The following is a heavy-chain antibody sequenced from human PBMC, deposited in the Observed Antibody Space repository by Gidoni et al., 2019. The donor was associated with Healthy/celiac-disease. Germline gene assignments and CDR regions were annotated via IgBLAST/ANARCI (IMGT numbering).Heavy chain of an antibody. J-gene: IGHJ4*02. CDR1: GFTFSSYA. CDR2: MSGSGGST. Sequence: EVQLLESGGGLVQPGGSLRLSCAASGFTFSSYAMSWVRQAPGKGLEWVAAMSGSGGSTYYADSVKGRFTISRDNSKNTLYLQMNSLRAEDTAVYYCALEGDTAMVTDVYWGQGTLVTVSS. CDR3: ALEGDTAMVTDVY. D-gene: IGHD5-18*01. V-gene: IGHV3-23*01.